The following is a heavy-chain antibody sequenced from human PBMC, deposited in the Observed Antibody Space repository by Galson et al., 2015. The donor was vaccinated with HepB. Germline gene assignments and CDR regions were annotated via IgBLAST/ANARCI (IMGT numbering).Heavy chain of an antibody. CDR3: ARDYDPSARPAWYFDL. D-gene: IGHD3-3*01. CDR2: IKQDGTEK. J-gene: IGHJ2*01. V-gene: IGHV3-7*01. CDR1: GFTFSSYW. Sequence: SLRLSCAASGFTFSSYWMNWVRRAPGKGLEWVANIKQDGTEKYYVDSVKGRFTISRDNAKNSLYLEMNSLRVEDTAVYYCARDYDPSARPAWYFDLWGRGTLVTVSS.